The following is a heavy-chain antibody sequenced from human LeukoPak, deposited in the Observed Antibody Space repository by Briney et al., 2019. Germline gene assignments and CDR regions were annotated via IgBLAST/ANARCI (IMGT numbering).Heavy chain of an antibody. J-gene: IGHJ4*02. CDR2: IKSKTDGGTT. CDR1: GFTFSNAW. D-gene: IGHD2-2*01. V-gene: IGHV3-15*01. Sequence: KPGGSLRLSCAASGFTFSNAWMSWVRQAPGKGLEWVGRIKSKTDGGTTDYAAPVKGRFTISRDGSKNTLYLQMNSLKTEDTAVYYCTTADCSSTSCYEGYFDYWGQGTLVTVSS. CDR3: TTADCSSTSCYEGYFDY.